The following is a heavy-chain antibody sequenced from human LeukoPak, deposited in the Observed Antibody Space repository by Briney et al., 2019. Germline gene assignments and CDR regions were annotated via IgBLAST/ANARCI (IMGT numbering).Heavy chain of an antibody. CDR2: ISSSSSYI. J-gene: IGHJ4*02. D-gene: IGHD2-15*01. Sequence: PGGSLRLSCAASGFTFSSYSMNWVRQAPGKGLEWVSSISSSSSYIYYADSVKGRFTISRDNSKNTLYLQMNSLRAEDTAVYYCAKSAPVSVVVAAALDYWGQGTLVTVSS. CDR1: GFTFSSYS. V-gene: IGHV3-21*04. CDR3: AKSAPVSVVVAAALDY.